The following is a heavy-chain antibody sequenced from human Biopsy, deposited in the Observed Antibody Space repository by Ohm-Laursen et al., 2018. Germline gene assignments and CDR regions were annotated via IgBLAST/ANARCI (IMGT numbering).Heavy chain of an antibody. J-gene: IGHJ6*02. D-gene: IGHD6-13*01. CDR1: GFSLSARGMC. Sequence: TQTLTLTGDFSGFSLSARGMCVSWIRQPPGKALEWLASIDLDGHKGYSVSLKDRLIISKATSENQVVLTMTNTDPADTGIYFCARTPIAIFSAGLVYRHRRHLQGMDVWGQETAVTVS. CDR2: IDLDGHK. CDR3: ARTPIAIFSAGLVYRHRRHLQGMDV. V-gene: IGHV2-70*11.